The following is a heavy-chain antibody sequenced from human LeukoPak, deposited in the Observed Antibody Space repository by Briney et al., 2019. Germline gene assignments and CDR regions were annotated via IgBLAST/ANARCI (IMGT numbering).Heavy chain of an antibody. D-gene: IGHD2-21*01. Sequence: GRSLRLSCAASGFTFSSYSMNWVRQAPGKGLEWVSYISSSSSTIYYADSVKGRFTISRDNAKNSLYLQMNSLRAEDTAVYYCARGVIVGWFDPWGQGTLVTVSS. CDR3: ARGVIVGWFDP. CDR1: GFTFSSYS. V-gene: IGHV3-48*01. J-gene: IGHJ5*02. CDR2: ISSSSSTI.